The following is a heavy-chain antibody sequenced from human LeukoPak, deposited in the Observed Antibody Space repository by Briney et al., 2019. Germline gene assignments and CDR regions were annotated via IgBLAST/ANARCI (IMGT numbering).Heavy chain of an antibody. CDR1: GFTFSYYW. J-gene: IGHJ4*02. V-gene: IGHV3-74*01. Sequence: GGSLRLSCAASGFTFSYYWMHWVRQAPGKGLVWVSRISNDGSATSHADSVKGRFTISRDNAKNTLYLQMNSLRAEDTAVYYCAKDEGYSGSYYDFDYWGQGTLVTVSS. CDR2: ISNDGSAT. CDR3: AKDEGYSGSYYDFDY. D-gene: IGHD1-26*01.